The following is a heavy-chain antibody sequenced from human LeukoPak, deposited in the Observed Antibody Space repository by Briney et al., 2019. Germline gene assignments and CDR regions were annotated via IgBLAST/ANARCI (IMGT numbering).Heavy chain of an antibody. CDR1: GFTFSSYS. CDR2: ISSSSSTI. J-gene: IGHJ6*03. V-gene: IGHV3-48*01. D-gene: IGHD1/OR15-1a*01. Sequence: GGSLRLSCAASGFTFSSYSMNWVRQAPGKGLEWVSYISSSSSTIYYADSVKGRFTISRDNAKNSLYLQMNSLRAEDTAVYYCAKDLDWNNYYYMDVWGKGTTVTVSS. CDR3: AKDLDWNNYYYMDV.